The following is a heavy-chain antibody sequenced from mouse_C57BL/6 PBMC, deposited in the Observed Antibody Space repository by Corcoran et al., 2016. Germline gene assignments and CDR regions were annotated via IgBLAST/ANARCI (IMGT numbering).Heavy chain of an antibody. CDR2: IYWDDDK. CDR1: GFSLSTSGMG. D-gene: IGHD4-1*01. Sequence: QVTLKESGPGILQSSQTLSLTCSFSGFSLSTSGMGVSWIRQPSGKGLEWLAHIYWDDDKRYNPSLKSRLTISKDTSRNQVFLKITSVDTADTATYYCARSWERYFDVWGTGTTVTVSS. CDR3: ARSWERYFDV. J-gene: IGHJ1*03. V-gene: IGHV8-12*01.